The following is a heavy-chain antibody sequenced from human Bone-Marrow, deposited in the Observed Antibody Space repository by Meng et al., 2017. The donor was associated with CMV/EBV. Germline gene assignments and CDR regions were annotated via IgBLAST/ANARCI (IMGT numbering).Heavy chain of an antibody. CDR2: INPNSGGT. J-gene: IGHJ4*02. V-gene: IGHV1-2*02. CDR3: ARVGPQGTGTPLVSF. CDR1: GYTFTGYF. D-gene: IGHD1-1*01. Sequence: GESLKISCKASGYTFTGYFIHWVRQAPGQGLEWMGWINPNSGGTNFAQKFQGRVTMTRDTSITTAYMELTRLISDDTAVYYCARVGPQGTGTPLVSFWGQGTLVTVSS.